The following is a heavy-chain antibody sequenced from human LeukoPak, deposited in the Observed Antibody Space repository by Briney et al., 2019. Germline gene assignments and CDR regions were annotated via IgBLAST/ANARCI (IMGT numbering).Heavy chain of an antibody. V-gene: IGHV3-66*02. CDR1: GFTVSSNY. J-gene: IGHJ4*02. Sequence: GGSLRLSCAASGFTVSSNYMSWVRQAPGKGLEWVSVIYSGGSTYYADSVKGRFTISRDNSKNTLYLQMNSLRAEDTAVYYCARVRGSYYDGYFDYWGQGTLVTVSS. CDR3: ARVRGSYYDGYFDY. CDR2: IYSGGST. D-gene: IGHD1-26*01.